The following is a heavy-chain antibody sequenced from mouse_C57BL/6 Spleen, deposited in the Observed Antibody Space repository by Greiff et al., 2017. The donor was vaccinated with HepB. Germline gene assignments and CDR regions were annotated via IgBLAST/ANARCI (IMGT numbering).Heavy chain of an antibody. D-gene: IGHD2-4*01. Sequence: QVHVKQSGAELVRPGASVKLSCKASGYTFTDYYINWVKQRPGQGLEWIARIYPGSGNTYYNEKFKGKATLTAAKSSSTAYMQLSSLTSADSAVYFWARGGYYDYDEEAWFAYWGHGTLVTVSA. CDR2: IYPGSGNT. V-gene: IGHV1-76*01. CDR1: GYTFTDYY. CDR3: ARGGYYDYDEEAWFAY. J-gene: IGHJ3*01.